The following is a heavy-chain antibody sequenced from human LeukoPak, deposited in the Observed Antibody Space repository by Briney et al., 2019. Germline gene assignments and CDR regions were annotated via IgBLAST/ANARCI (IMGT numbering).Heavy chain of an antibody. CDR3: ARRTHTAMVTIFDY. CDR2: INHSGST. V-gene: IGHV4-34*01. CDR1: GGSFSGHY. J-gene: IGHJ4*02. D-gene: IGHD5-18*01. Sequence: SETLSLTCAVYGGSFSGHYWSWIRQPPGKGLEWIGEINHSGSTNYNPSLKSRVTISVDTSKNQFSLKLSSVTAADTAVYYCARRTHTAMVTIFDYWGQGTLVTVSS.